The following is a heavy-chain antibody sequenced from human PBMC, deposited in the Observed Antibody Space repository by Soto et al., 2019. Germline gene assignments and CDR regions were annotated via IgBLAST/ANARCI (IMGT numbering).Heavy chain of an antibody. CDR2: IIPIFAIS. J-gene: IGHJ4*02. Sequence: QVQLVQSGAEVKKPGSSVKVSCKASGGTSSKYPISWVRQAPGQGLEWMGGIIPIFAISRYAQKFQGRITITADESTRTAYMELSSLRSDDTAVYYCARGGDYGDYWGQGTLVTVSS. CDR1: GGTSSKYP. D-gene: IGHD4-17*01. CDR3: ARGGDYGDY. V-gene: IGHV1-69*01.